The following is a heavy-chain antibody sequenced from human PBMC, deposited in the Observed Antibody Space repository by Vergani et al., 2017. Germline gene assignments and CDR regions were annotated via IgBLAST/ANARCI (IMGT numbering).Heavy chain of an antibody. D-gene: IGHD1-7*01. Sequence: QITLKESGPTLVKPTQTLTLTCTFSGFSLNTRGVSVAWIRQPPGKALDWLSLIYWNDDQHYSPSLNNSVTITKDTSKNQVVLTMTNMDYVDTGTYYCVYRKTDCGTTGXFYPFYYYYYMDVWGKGTTVTVSS. J-gene: IGHJ6*03. CDR2: IYWNDDQ. CDR1: GFSLNTRGVS. CDR3: VYRKTDCGTTGXFYPFYYYYYMDV. V-gene: IGHV2-5*04.